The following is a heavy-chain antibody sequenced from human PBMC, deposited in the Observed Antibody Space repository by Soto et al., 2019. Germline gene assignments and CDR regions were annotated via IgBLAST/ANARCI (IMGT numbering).Heavy chain of an antibody. D-gene: IGHD6-6*01. CDR2: IIPIFDTA. Sequence: SVKVSCKASGGTFSSYAITWVRQAPGQGLEWMGGIIPIFDTANYAQIFQGRVTISADESTSTAYMELSSLRSEDTAVYFCARGVYASSSTYYYGLDVWGQGTTVTVSS. CDR3: ARGVYASSSTYYYGLDV. J-gene: IGHJ6*02. V-gene: IGHV1-69*13. CDR1: GGTFSSYA.